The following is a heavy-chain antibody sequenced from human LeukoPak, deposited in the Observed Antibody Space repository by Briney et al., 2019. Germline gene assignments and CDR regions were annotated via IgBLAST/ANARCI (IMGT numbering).Heavy chain of an antibody. CDR3: TTDVVTATYYYYYGMDV. CDR1: GFTFSSYA. Sequence: GGSLRLSCAASGFTFSSYAMSWVRQAPGKGLEWVSAISGSGGSTDYAAPVKGRFTISRDDSKNTLYLQMNSLKTEDTAVYYCTTDVVTATYYYYYGMDVWGQGTTVTVSS. D-gene: IGHD2-21*02. V-gene: IGHV3-23*01. J-gene: IGHJ6*02. CDR2: ISGSGGST.